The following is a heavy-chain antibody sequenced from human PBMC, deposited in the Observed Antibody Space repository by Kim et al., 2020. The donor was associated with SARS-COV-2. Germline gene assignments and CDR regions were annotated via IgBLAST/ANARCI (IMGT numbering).Heavy chain of an antibody. Sequence: VKGRFTISRADSKNTLYLQMNSLKTEDTAVYYCTTDPYYDVWSGYYTPNYWGQGTLVTVSS. J-gene: IGHJ4*02. CDR3: TTDPYYDVWSGYYTPNY. V-gene: IGHV3-15*01. D-gene: IGHD3-3*01.